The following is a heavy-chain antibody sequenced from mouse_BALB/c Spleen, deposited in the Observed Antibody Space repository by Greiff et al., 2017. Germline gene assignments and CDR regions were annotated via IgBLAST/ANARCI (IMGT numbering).Heavy chain of an antibody. J-gene: IGHJ3*01. CDR2: IDPENGDT. V-gene: IGHV14-4*02. CDR1: GFNITDYY. D-gene: IGHD2-10*02. Sequence: VQLQQSGAELVRSGASVKLSCTASGFNITDYYMHWVKQRPEQGLEWIGWIDPENGDTEYAPKFQGKATMTADTSSNTAYLQLSSLTSEDTAVYYCNEWEYGKGLDYWGQGTLVTVSA. CDR3: NEWEYGKGLDY.